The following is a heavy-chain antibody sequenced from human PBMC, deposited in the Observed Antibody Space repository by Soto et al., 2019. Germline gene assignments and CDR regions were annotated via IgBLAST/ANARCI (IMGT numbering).Heavy chain of an antibody. CDR1: GYTFTSYG. Sequence: ASVKVSCKASGYTFTSYGISWVRQAPGQGLEWMGWISAYNGNTNYAQKLQGRVTMTTDTSTSTAYMELRSLRSDDTAVYYCARDRPRLRTTVPTKKWFDSRCKGTLVTVST. J-gene: IGHJ5*01. D-gene: IGHD4-17*01. CDR2: ISAYNGNT. V-gene: IGHV1-18*01. CDR3: ARDRPRLRTTVPTKKWFDS.